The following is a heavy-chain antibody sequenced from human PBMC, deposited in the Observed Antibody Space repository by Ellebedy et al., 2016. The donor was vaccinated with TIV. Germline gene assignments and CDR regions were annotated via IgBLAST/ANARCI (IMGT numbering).Heavy chain of an antibody. Sequence: GESLKISXSASGFTFSSYALHWVRQAPGKGLEYVSAISSNGGSTYYADSVKGRFTISRDNSKNTLYLQMSSLRAEDTAVYYCVSDAFDIWGQGTMVTVSS. CDR3: VSDAFDI. V-gene: IGHV3-64D*06. J-gene: IGHJ3*02. CDR2: ISSNGGST. CDR1: GFTFSSYA.